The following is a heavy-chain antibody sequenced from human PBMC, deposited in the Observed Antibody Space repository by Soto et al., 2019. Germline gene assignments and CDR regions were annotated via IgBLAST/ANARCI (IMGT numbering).Heavy chain of an antibody. D-gene: IGHD6-13*01. CDR1: GFTFSSYG. Sequence: GGSLRLSCAASGFTFSSYGMHWVRQAPGKGLEWVAVISYDGSNKYYADSVKGRFTISRDNSKNTLYLQMNSLRAEDTAVYYCAKDRGGSSWYPYYYYYYGMDVWGQGTTVTVSS. CDR3: AKDRGGSSWYPYYYYYYGMDV. J-gene: IGHJ6*02. CDR2: ISYDGSNK. V-gene: IGHV3-30*18.